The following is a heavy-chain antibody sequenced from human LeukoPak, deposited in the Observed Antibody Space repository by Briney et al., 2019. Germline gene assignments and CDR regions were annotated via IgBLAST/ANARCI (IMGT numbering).Heavy chain of an antibody. Sequence: SETLSLTCTVSGGSISSGSYYWRWIRQPAGKGLEWIGRIYTSGSTNYNPSLKSRVTISVDTSKNQFSLKLSSVTAADTAVYYCARDGGPAFDIWGQGTMVTVSS. CDR3: ARDGGPAFDI. D-gene: IGHD3-16*01. CDR2: IYTSGST. CDR1: GGSISSGSYY. J-gene: IGHJ3*02. V-gene: IGHV4-61*02.